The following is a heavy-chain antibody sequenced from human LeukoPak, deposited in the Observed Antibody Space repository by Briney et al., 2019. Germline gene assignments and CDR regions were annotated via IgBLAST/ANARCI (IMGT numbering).Heavy chain of an antibody. Sequence: PGGSLRLSCAASGFTFSSYSMSWVRQAPGKGLEWASAISVSGGSTKYADSVKGRFTISRDNSKNTLYLQMNSLRAEDTAIYYCAKEFRPGFDYWGQGTLVTVSS. CDR1: GFTFSSYS. CDR3: AKEFRPGFDY. J-gene: IGHJ4*02. V-gene: IGHV3-23*01. D-gene: IGHD6-6*01. CDR2: ISVSGGST.